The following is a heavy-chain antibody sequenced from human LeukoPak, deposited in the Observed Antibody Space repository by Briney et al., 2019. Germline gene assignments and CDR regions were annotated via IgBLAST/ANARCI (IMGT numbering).Heavy chain of an antibody. CDR3: ARNLIDAGGGWFDP. CDR2: IYSGGST. D-gene: IGHD3-16*01. V-gene: IGHV3-53*01. CDR1: GFTVSSNY. J-gene: IGHJ5*02. Sequence: PGGSLRLSCAASGFTVSSNYMSWVRQAPGKGLERVSVIYSGGSTYYADSVKGRFTISRDNSKNTLYLQMNSLRAEDTAVYYCARNLIDAGGGWFDPWGQGTLVTVSS.